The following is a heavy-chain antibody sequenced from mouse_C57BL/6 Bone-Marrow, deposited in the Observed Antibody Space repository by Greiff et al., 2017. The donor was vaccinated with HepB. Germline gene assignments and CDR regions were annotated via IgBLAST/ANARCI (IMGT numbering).Heavy chain of an antibody. Sequence: EVQLQQSGPELVKPGASVKISCKASGYTFTDYYMNWVKQSHGKSLEWIGDINPNNGGTSYNQKFKGKATLAVDKSSSTAYMELRSLTSEDSAVYYCARETGDYESSYWGQGTLVTVSA. CDR1: GYTFTDYY. V-gene: IGHV1-26*01. CDR2: INPNNGGT. D-gene: IGHD2-4*01. J-gene: IGHJ3*01. CDR3: ARETGDYESSY.